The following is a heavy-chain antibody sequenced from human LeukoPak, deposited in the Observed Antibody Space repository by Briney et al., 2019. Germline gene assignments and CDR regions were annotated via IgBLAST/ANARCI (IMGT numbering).Heavy chain of an antibody. J-gene: IGHJ4*02. CDR1: GFSISSNY. Sequence: PSETLSLTCTVSGFSISSNYWTWVRQPPGKGLEWIGTIYNTGSTNYKASLKSRVTISVDMSKSQFSLKLSSVTAADTAVYYCARAYCSGGKCYYFDYWGQGTLVAVSS. CDR2: IYNTGST. CDR3: ARAYCSGGKCYYFDY. V-gene: IGHV4-59*01. D-gene: IGHD2-15*01.